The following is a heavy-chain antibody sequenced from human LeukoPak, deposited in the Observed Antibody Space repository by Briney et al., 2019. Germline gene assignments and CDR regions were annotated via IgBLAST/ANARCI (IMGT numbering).Heavy chain of an antibody. V-gene: IGHV4-39*07. CDR3: ARKEYSSSSFHY. Sequence: SETLSLTCTVSGGSISSSSYYWGWIRQPPGKGLEWIGEINHSGSTNYNPSLKSRVTISVDKSKNQFSLKLSSVTAADTAVYYCARKEYSSSSFHYWGQGTLVTVSS. CDR2: INHSGST. J-gene: IGHJ4*02. D-gene: IGHD6-6*01. CDR1: GGSISSSSYY.